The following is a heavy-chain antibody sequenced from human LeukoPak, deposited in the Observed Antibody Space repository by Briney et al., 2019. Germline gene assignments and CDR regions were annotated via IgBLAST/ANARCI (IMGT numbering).Heavy chain of an antibody. CDR2: INPNSGGT. D-gene: IGHD6-19*01. CDR1: GYTFTGYY. Sequence: GASVKVSCKASGYTFTGYYMHWVRQAPGQGLEWMGWINPNSGGTNYAQKFQGRVTMTRDTSISTAYMELSRLRSDDMAVYYCAREGIAVADPFDYWGQGTLVTVSS. CDR3: AREGIAVADPFDY. J-gene: IGHJ4*02. V-gene: IGHV1-2*02.